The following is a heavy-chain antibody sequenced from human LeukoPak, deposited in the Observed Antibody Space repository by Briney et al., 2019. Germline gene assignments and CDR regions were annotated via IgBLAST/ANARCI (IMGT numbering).Heavy chain of an antibody. CDR1: GFTFSSYS. CDR2: ISSSSSYS. CDR3: VRDFPGSSSVDY. J-gene: IGHJ4*02. Sequence: GGSPRLSCAASGFTFSSYSMNWVRQAPGKGLEWVSSISSSSSYSYYADSAKGRFTISRDNTKNSLYLQMNSLRAEDTAVYYCVRDFPGSSSVDYWGQGTLVTVSS. D-gene: IGHD6-6*01. V-gene: IGHV3-21*01.